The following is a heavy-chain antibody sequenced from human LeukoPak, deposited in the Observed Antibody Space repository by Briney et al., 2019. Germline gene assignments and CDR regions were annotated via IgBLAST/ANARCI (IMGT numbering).Heavy chain of an antibody. D-gene: IGHD3-22*01. Sequence: SVKVSCKASGCSFNNYGISWVRQAPGQGLEWMGGIIPIFGTANYAQKLQGRITITADESTSTAYMELRSLRSDDTAMYYCAREWDYVSSGFYYYYWGQGTLVTVSS. J-gene: IGHJ4*02. CDR1: GCSFNNYG. CDR2: IIPIFGTA. V-gene: IGHV1-69*13. CDR3: AREWDYVSSGFYYYY.